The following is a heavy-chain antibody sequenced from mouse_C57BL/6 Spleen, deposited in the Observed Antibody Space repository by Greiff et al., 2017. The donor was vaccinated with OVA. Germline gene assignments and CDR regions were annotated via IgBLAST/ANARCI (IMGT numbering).Heavy chain of an antibody. CDR2: IDPSDSYT. CDR1: GYTFTSYW. CDR3: ARSEGYSNYGFAY. D-gene: IGHD2-5*01. Sequence: VQLQQPGAELVMPGASVKLSCKASGYTFTSYWMHWVKQRPGQGLEWIGEIDPSDSYTNYNQKFKGKSTLTVDKSSSTAYMQLSSLTSEDSAVYYCARSEGYSNYGFAYWGQGTLVTVSA. J-gene: IGHJ3*01. V-gene: IGHV1-69*01.